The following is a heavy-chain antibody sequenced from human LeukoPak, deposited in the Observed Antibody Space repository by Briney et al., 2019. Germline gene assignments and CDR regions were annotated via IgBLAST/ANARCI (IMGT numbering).Heavy chain of an antibody. Sequence: GASVKVSCKASGYTFTSYAMNWVRQAPGQGLEWMGWINTNTGNPTYAQGFTGRFVFSLDTSVSTAYLQISSLKAEDTAVYYCARGSWELGEWGLSVFDYWGQGTLVTVSS. CDR1: GYTFTSYA. V-gene: IGHV7-4-1*02. D-gene: IGHD1-26*01. J-gene: IGHJ4*02. CDR3: ARGSWELGEWGLSVFDY. CDR2: INTNTGNP.